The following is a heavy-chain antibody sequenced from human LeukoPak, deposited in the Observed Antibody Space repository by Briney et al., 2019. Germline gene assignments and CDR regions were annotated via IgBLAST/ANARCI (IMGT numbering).Heavy chain of an antibody. CDR1: GCTLTELS. CDR3: ATGGYSNGRIDY. D-gene: IGHD5-18*01. CDR2: SDPEDGET. J-gene: IGHJ4*02. V-gene: IGHV1-24*01. Sequence: GASVKVSCKVSGCTLTELSMQLVRHAPGKGLEWMGGSDPEDGETIYAQKFQGRVTMTEDTSTDTAYMELRSLRSEDTAVYYRATGGYSNGRIDYWGQGTLVTVSS.